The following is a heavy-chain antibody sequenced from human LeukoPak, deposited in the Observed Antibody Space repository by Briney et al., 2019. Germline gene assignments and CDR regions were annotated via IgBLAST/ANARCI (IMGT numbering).Heavy chain of an antibody. CDR1: GFTFRDFA. CDR2: ISRSGEIS. V-gene: IGHV3-23*01. D-gene: IGHD3-16*02. Sequence: GGSLRLSCAASGFTFRDFAMNWVRQAPGKGLEWVSIISRSGEISYHANSVTGRFTISRDNSKSTLYLQMNSLKAEDTAVYFCAKSPKAWGSYRSHTTHFDYWGQGTLVTVSS. CDR3: AKSPKAWGSYRSHTTHFDY. J-gene: IGHJ4*02.